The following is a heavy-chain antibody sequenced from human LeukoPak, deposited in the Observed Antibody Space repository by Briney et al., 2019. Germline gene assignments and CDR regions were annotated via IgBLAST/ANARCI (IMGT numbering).Heavy chain of an antibody. CDR3: ARMGGYSSGWYYFDY. V-gene: IGHV4-34*01. Sequence: KTSETLSLTCAVDDGGSFNGFYRSWVRQPPGKGLEWIGEINHSGSTNYNPSLKSRVTIFVDPSKNQFSLKLSSVTPEDTAVYYCARMGGYSSGWYYFDYWGQGTLVTVSS. D-gene: IGHD6-19*01. CDR2: INHSGST. CDR1: DGGSFNGFY. J-gene: IGHJ4*02.